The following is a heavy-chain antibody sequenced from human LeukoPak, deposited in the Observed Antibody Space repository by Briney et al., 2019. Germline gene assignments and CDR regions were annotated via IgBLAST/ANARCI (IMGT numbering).Heavy chain of an antibody. J-gene: IGHJ3*02. CDR2: INSDGSST. CDR3: ARRYNDSSGYKGALDI. D-gene: IGHD3-22*01. Sequence: PGGSLRLSCAASGFTLSTYWMHWVRQGPGKGRVWVARINSDGSSTSYAESVKGRFTISRDNAKNTLYLQMNNLRAEDTAVYYCARRYNDSSGYKGALDIWGQGTMATVSS. V-gene: IGHV3-74*01. CDR1: GFTLSTYW.